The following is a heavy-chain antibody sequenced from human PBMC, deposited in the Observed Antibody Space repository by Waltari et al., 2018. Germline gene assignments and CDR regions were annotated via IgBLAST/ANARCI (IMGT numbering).Heavy chain of an antibody. Sequence: QAELVEYGGAGVEPGGCVRVSRSASGFMLRLYSILWVRQAPGKGLALLGSIRYHLIDKYYGDAVRCLFPVSRDNSNNTAFLQLDDLRGHDTAVYYCAKQAGRYDLTSVFDNWGQGTLVTVSS. CDR2: IRYHLIDK. CDR1: GFMLRLYS. V-gene: IGHV3-30*02. J-gene: IGHJ4*02. CDR3: AKQAGRYDLTSVFDN. D-gene: IGHD3-22*01.